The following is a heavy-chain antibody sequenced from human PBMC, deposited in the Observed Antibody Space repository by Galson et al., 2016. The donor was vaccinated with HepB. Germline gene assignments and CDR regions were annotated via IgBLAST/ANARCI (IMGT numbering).Heavy chain of an antibody. CDR3: ARPSSGIRNY. Sequence: SLRLSCAVSGFTVSNNYMAWVRQAPGKGLELVSLIYSGGSRYYADSVKGRFTISRDNSNNTLYLQMDSLRAEDTAVYYCARPSSGIRNYWGQGTLVTVSS. CDR1: GFTVSNNY. D-gene: IGHD1-26*01. CDR2: IYSGGSR. J-gene: IGHJ4*02. V-gene: IGHV3-53*01.